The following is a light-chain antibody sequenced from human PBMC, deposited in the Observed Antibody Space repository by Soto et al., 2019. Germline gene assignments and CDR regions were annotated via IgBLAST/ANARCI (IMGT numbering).Light chain of an antibody. CDR1: QSISTW. V-gene: IGKV1-5*01. Sequence: DIQMTQSPSTLSASVGDRVTITCRASQSISTWLAWYQQXXXXAPKLLIYDASSLESGVPSRFSXSGSGTEFTLTISSLQPDDFATYYCQQYNRYSWTFGRGTKVEIK. CDR2: DAS. J-gene: IGKJ1*01. CDR3: QQYNRYSWT.